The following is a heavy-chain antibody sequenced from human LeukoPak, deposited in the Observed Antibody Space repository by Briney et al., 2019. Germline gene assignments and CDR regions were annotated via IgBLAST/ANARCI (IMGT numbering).Heavy chain of an antibody. CDR3: ASRPRGTYFFDH. D-gene: IGHD3-16*01. Sequence: GGSLRLSCAASGFTFSSYWMHWVRQAPGKGLVWVSRINSDGSSTDYADSVKGRFTISRDNAKNTLYLQMNSPTAEDTAVYYCASRPRGTYFFDHWGQGTLVTVSS. V-gene: IGHV3-74*01. CDR2: INSDGSST. J-gene: IGHJ4*02. CDR1: GFTFSSYW.